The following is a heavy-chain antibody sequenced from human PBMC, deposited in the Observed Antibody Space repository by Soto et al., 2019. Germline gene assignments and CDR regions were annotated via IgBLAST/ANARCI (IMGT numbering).Heavy chain of an antibody. D-gene: IGHD6-13*01. Sequence: VKVSCKASGYTFTSYGISWVRQAPGQGLEWMGWISAYNGNTNYAQKLQGRVTMTTDTSTSTAYMELRSLRSDDTAVYYCASFLAAAGTIGFDPWGQGTLVTVSS. J-gene: IGHJ5*02. CDR3: ASFLAAAGTIGFDP. CDR1: GYTFTSYG. CDR2: ISAYNGNT. V-gene: IGHV1-18*01.